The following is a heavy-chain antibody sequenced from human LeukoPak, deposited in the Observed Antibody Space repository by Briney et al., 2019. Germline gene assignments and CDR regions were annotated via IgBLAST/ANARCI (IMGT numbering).Heavy chain of an antibody. V-gene: IGHV4-59*08. CDR3: ARHFAYSSSSYFDY. CDR1: GGSVSNYY. Sequence: PSETLSLTCSVSGGSVSNYYWSWIRQPPGKGLEWIGYVYYTGSTNYNPSLKSRVTMFEDKSRNQFSLRLYSVTVADTAVYYCARHFAYSSSSYFDYWGQGSLVTVSS. D-gene: IGHD6-6*01. CDR2: VYYTGST. J-gene: IGHJ4*02.